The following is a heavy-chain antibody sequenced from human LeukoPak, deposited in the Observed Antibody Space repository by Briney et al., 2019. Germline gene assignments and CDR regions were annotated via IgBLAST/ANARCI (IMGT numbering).Heavy chain of an antibody. D-gene: IGHD3-22*01. J-gene: IGHJ4*02. V-gene: IGHV3-74*01. CDR2: INSDGSST. CDR1: GFTFSSYW. CDR3: ARVVFYYDSSGPIDY. Sequence: GGSLRLSCAASGFTFSSYWMHWVRQAPGKGLVWVSRINSDGSSTSYADSVKGRFTISRDNAKNTLYLQMNSLRAEDTAVYYCARVVFYYDSSGPIDYWGQGTLVTVSS.